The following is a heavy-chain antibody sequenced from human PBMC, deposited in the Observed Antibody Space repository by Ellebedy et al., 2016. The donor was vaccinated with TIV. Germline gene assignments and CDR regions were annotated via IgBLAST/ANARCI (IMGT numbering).Heavy chain of an antibody. CDR1: GFTFSSYS. CDR2: ISSSSSTI. J-gene: IGHJ6*02. D-gene: IGHD3-9*01. Sequence: PGGSLRLSCAASGFTFSSYSMNWVRQAPGKGLEWVSYISSSSSTIYYADSVKGRFTISRDNAKNSLYLQMNSLRAEDTAVYYCARDDDDILTGRNAIDVWGQGTTVTVSS. CDR3: ARDDDDILTGRNAIDV. V-gene: IGHV3-48*01.